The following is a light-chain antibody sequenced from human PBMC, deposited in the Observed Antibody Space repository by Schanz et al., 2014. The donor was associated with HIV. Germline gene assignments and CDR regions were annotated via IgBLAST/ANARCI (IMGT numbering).Light chain of an antibody. CDR2: DVS. CDR1: SSDVGSYNL. V-gene: IGLV2-23*02. J-gene: IGLJ1*01. Sequence: QSALTQPASVSGSPGQSITISCTGTSSDVGSYNLVSWYQQHPGKAPKLMLYDVSNRPSGISNRFSGSKSDNTASLTISGLQAEDEADYYCCSYAGSYTLYVFGTGTKLTVL. CDR3: CSYAGSYTLYV.